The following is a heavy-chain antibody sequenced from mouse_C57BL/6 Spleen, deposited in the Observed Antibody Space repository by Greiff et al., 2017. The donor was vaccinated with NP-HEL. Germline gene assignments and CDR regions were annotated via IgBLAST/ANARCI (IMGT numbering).Heavy chain of an antibody. CDR3: ARHYYGSSSYAMDY. CDR1: GYTFTDYY. CDR2: INPYNGGT. D-gene: IGHD1-1*01. Sequence: EVQLQQSGPVLVKPGASVKMSCKASGYTFTDYYMNWVKQSHGKSLEWIGVINPYNGGTSYNQKFKGKATLTVDKSSSTAYMELNSLTSEDSAVYYCARHYYGSSSYAMDYWGQGTSVTVSS. J-gene: IGHJ4*01. V-gene: IGHV1-19*01.